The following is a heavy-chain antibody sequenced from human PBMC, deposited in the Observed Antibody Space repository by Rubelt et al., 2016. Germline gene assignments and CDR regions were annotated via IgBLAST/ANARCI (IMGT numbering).Heavy chain of an antibody. CDR3: AKALYKVVVAAIDY. CDR2: ISDSGSST. J-gene: IGHJ4*02. Sequence: EVQLLESGGGLVQPGGSLRLSCAASGFTFSNYAMSWVRQAPGKGLEWVSSISDSGSSTYYADSVKGRITISRENSKNTLYLQMNSLRAEDTAVYYCAKALYKVVVAAIDYWGQGTLVTVSS. D-gene: IGHD2-15*01. V-gene: IGHV3-23*01. CDR1: GFTFSNYA.